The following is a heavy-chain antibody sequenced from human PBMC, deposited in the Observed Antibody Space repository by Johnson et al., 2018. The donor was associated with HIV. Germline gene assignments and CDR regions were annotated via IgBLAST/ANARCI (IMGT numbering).Heavy chain of an antibody. CDR3: AKGATRYKTDGSKHDGAFDV. CDR2: IKQDGNDK. Sequence: VQLVESGGGVVRPGRSLRLSCAASGFTFDDYGMSWVRQAPGKGLEWVANIKQDGNDKYYVDSVKGRFTISRDNAKNSLHLQMSSLRAEDTALYYCAKGATRYKTDGSKHDGAFDVWGQGTMVTVSS. V-gene: IGHV3-7*03. D-gene: IGHD1-26*01. CDR1: GFTFDDYG. J-gene: IGHJ3*01.